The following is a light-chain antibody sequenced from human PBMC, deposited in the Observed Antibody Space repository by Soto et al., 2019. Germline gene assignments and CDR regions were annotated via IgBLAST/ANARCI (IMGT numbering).Light chain of an antibody. CDR1: SSDVGGYNY. J-gene: IGLJ3*02. Sequence: QSALTQPASVSGSPGQSITISCTVSSSDVGGYNYVSWYQHHPGKAPKLMIYEVSNRPSGVSNRFSGSKSDNTASLTISGLQSEDEADYYCSSYTSSSTVVFGGGTQLTVL. V-gene: IGLV2-14*01. CDR3: SSYTSSSTVV. CDR2: EVS.